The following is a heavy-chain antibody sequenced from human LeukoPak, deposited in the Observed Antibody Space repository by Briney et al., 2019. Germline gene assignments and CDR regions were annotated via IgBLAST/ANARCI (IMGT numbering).Heavy chain of an antibody. D-gene: IGHD5-18*01. V-gene: IGHV4-4*07. CDR2: IYTSGRT. CDR3: ARGLHGYTYGYVPWELYYYMDV. Sequence: SETLSLTCTVSGGSISSYYWSWIRQPAGKGLEWIGRIYTSGRTSYNPSLKSRVTISVDTSKNQFSLKMSSVSAADTAVYYCARGLHGYTYGYVPWELYYYMDVWGKGTTVTISS. J-gene: IGHJ6*03. CDR1: GGSISSYY.